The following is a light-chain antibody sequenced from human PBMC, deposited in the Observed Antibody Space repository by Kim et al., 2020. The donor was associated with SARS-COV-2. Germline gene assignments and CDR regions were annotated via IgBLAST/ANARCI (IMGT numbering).Light chain of an antibody. CDR3: QQYNSYPVT. V-gene: IGKV1-5*03. Sequence: SASVGERVTIACRTSQSITNWWTWYKQKTGKGPSLLIYKASILESGVPSRFSGFGSGTEFTLTISSLQPDDFATYYSQQYNSYPVTFGQGTKLEI. CDR1: QSITNW. J-gene: IGKJ2*01. CDR2: KAS.